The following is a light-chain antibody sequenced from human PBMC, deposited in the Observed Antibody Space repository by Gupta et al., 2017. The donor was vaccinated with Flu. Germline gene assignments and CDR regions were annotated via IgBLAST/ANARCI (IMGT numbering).Light chain of an antibody. CDR2: EVS. Sequence: QSALTQPASVSGSPGQSITISCTGNSSDVGGYNYVSWYQQHQGKAPKLMIYEVSNRPSGVSNRFSGSKSGNTASLTISGLQAEDEADYYCSSYTSSSHVVFGGGTKLTVL. V-gene: IGLV2-14*01. CDR3: SSYTSSSHVV. CDR1: SSDVGGYNY. J-gene: IGLJ2*01.